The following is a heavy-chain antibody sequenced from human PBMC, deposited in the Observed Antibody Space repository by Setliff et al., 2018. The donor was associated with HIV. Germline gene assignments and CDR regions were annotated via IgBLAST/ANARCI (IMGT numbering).Heavy chain of an antibody. CDR2: IHHSGST. D-gene: IGHD3-16*01. CDR3: ARGGENAFDI. CDR1: GYSISSGYY. Sequence: NPSETLSLTCTVSGYSISSGYYWGWIRQPPGKGLEWIGSIHHSGSTYYNPSLKSRVTISVDTSKNQFSLKLSSVTAADTAVYYCARGGENAFDIWGQGTMVTVSS. J-gene: IGHJ3*02. V-gene: IGHV4-38-2*02.